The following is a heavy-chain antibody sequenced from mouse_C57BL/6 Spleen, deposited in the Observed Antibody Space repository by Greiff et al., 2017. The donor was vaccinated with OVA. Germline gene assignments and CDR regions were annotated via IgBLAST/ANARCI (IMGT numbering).Heavy chain of an antibody. D-gene: IGHD2-10*02. Sequence: QVQLQQSGAELVRPGASVTLSCKASGYTFTDYEMHWVKQTPVHGLEWIGAIDPETGGTAYNQKFKGKAILTADQSSSTAYMELRSLTSEDSAVYYCTRRYGGYFDYWGQGTTLTVSS. CDR2: IDPETGGT. CDR1: GYTFTDYE. J-gene: IGHJ2*01. V-gene: IGHV1-15*01. CDR3: TRRYGGYFDY.